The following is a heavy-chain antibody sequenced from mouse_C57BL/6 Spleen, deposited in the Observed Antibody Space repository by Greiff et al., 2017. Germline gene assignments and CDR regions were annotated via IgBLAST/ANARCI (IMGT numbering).Heavy chain of an antibody. D-gene: IGHD2-5*01. CDR3: ARSYSNYFYAMDY. J-gene: IGHJ4*01. CDR1: GYAFSSYW. Sequence: VQLQQSGAELVQPGASVKISCKASGYAFSSYWMNWVKQRPGKGLEWIGQIYPGDGDTNYNGKFKGKATLTADKSSSTAYMQLSSLTSEDSAVYFCARSYSNYFYAMDYWGQGTSVTVSS. V-gene: IGHV1-80*01. CDR2: IYPGDGDT.